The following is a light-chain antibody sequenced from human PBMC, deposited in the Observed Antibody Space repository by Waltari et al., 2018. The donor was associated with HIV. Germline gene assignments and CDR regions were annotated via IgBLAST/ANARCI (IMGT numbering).Light chain of an antibody. CDR2: EVS. V-gene: IGLV2-14*01. CDR3: SSYTSSTTWV. J-gene: IGLJ3*02. CDR1: SSDVGAYNY. Sequence: QSALTQPASVSGSPGQSITISCTGTSSDVGAYNYVSWYQQHPGKAPKLMIYEVSNRPSGVSNRFSGSKSGNTASLTSSGLQAEDEADYYCSSYTSSTTWVFGGGTNLAVL.